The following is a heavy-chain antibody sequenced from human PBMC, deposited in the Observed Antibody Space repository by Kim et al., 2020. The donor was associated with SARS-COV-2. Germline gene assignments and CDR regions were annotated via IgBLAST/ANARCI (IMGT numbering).Heavy chain of an antibody. D-gene: IGHD2-15*01. Sequence: GGSLRLSCAASGFTVSSNYMSWVRQAPGKGLEWVSVIYSGGSTYYADSVKGRFTISRDNSKNTLYLQMNSLRAEDTAVYYCARGGYCSGGSCYSGPDPWGQGTLVTVSS. V-gene: IGHV3-66*02. J-gene: IGHJ5*02. CDR1: GFTVSSNY. CDR2: IYSGGST. CDR3: ARGGYCSGGSCYSGPDP.